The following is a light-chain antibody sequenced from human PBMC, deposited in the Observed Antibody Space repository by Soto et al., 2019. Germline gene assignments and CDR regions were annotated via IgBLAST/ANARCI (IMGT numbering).Light chain of an antibody. CDR1: HDISTC. CDR3: QQLNTLPFT. Sequence: DIQLTQSPSLLSASVGDRVTITCRASHDISTCLAWYQQKPGKAPKRMIYEASTLQSGVPSRFSGSGSGTEFTLTISGLLPEDFATYHCQQLNTLPFTFGQGTRLEIK. V-gene: IGKV1-9*01. CDR2: EAS. J-gene: IGKJ5*01.